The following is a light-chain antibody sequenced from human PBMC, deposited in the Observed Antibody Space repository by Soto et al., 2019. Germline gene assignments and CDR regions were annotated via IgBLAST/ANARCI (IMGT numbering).Light chain of an antibody. V-gene: IGLV1-47*01. CDR1: SSNIGSNY. Sequence: QSVLTQPPSASGTPGQRVTISCSGSSSNIGSNYVYWYQQLPGTAAKLLIYGNNHRPSAVPDRFSGATSGTSASLAISGLRSDDEEDYYCSAWDDSLSGYVFGTGTKLTVL. J-gene: IGLJ1*01. CDR3: SAWDDSLSGYV. CDR2: GNN.